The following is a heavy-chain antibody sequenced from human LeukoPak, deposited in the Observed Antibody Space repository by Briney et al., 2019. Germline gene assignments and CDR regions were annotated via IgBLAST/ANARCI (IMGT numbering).Heavy chain of an antibody. J-gene: IGHJ5*02. CDR2: ISAYNGNT. CDR1: GYTFTSYG. Sequence: ASVKVSCKASGYTFTSYGISWVRQAPGQGLEWMGWISAYNGNTNYAQKLQGRVTMTTDTSTSTAYMELRSLRSDDTAVYYCATVNVYPIRMTTVSWFDPWGQGTLVTVSS. CDR3: ATVNVYPIRMTTVSWFDP. V-gene: IGHV1-18*01. D-gene: IGHD4-11*01.